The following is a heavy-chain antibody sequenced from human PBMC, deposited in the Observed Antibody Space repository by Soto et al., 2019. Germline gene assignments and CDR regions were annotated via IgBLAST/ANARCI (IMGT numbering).Heavy chain of an antibody. D-gene: IGHD6-25*01. CDR2: INDDGSST. V-gene: IGHV3-74*03. CDR1: GFTFSRHW. CDR3: AREVIAATGTIRWFDP. Sequence: GSLRLSCAASGFTFSRHWMHWVRQTPGKGPVWVSRINDDGSSTKYADSVKGRFTIARDNAKNTVFLQMSSLRAEDTAVYYCAREVIAATGTIRWFDPWGQGTLVTVSS. J-gene: IGHJ5*02.